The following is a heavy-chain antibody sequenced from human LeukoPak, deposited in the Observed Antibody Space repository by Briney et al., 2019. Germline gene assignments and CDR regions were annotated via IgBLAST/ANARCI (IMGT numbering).Heavy chain of an antibody. J-gene: IGHJ5*02. D-gene: IGHD4-11*01. CDR3: AGRPTTVTGSWFDP. V-gene: IGHV4-34*01. CDR1: GGSFSGYY. CDR2: INHSGST. Sequence: SETLSLTCAVYGGSFSGYYWSWIRQPPGKGLEWIGEINHSGSTNYNPSLKSRVTISVDTSKNQFSLKLSSVTAADTAVYYCAGRPTTVTGSWFDPWGQGTLVTFSS.